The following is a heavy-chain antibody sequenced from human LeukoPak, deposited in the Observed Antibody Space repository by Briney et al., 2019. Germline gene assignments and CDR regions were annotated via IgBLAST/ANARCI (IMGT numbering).Heavy chain of an antibody. CDR3: ARNACEGYCSSTSYTPPKNYYYYYMDV. CDR2: IIPIFGTA. Sequence: SVKVSCKPSGYTFTDYDINWVRQAPGQGLEWMGGIIPIFGTANYAQKFQGRVTITADESTSTAYMELSSLRSEDTAVYYCARNACEGYCSSTSYTPPKNYYYYYMDVWGKGTTVTVSS. V-gene: IGHV1-69*13. CDR1: GYTFTDYD. J-gene: IGHJ6*03. D-gene: IGHD2-2*01.